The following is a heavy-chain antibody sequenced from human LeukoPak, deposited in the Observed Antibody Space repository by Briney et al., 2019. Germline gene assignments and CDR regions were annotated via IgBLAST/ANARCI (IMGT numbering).Heavy chain of an antibody. V-gene: IGHV4-59*01. CDR2: IYYSGST. D-gene: IGHD3-22*01. CDR3: AREYYYDSSGSPYYFDY. Sequence: PSETLSLTCTVSGGSISSYYWSWIRQPPGKGLEWIGYIYYSGSTNYNPSLKSRVTISVDASKNQFSLKLSSVTAADTAVYYCAREYYYDSSGSPYYFDYWGRGTLVTVSS. CDR1: GGSISSYY. J-gene: IGHJ4*02.